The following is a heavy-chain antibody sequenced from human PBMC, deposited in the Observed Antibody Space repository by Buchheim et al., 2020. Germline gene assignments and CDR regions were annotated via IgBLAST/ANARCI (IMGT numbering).Heavy chain of an antibody. Sequence: QVQLVESGGGVVQPGRSLRLSCAASGFTFSSYGMHWVRQAPGKGLEWVAVISYDGSNKYYAESVKGRFTISRDNSKNTLYLQMNSLRAEDTAVYYCADNYYDSSVPGEWGQGTL. CDR1: GFTFSSYG. V-gene: IGHV3-30*03. CDR3: ADNYYDSSVPGE. J-gene: IGHJ4*02. CDR2: ISYDGSNK. D-gene: IGHD3-22*01.